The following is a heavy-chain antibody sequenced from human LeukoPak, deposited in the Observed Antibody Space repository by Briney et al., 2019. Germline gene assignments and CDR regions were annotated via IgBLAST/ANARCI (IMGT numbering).Heavy chain of an antibody. CDR2: FRSKANSYAP. V-gene: IGHV3-73*01. Sequence: GGPLTLSCTASGLTFSVSAILGVRHASGEGLEWVGHFRSKANSYAPAFVESVKGRFTISRDDSKNTAYLQMNSLKTEDTAVYYCTRKEYYYDSSGFRQDFDYWGQGTLVTVSS. CDR3: TRKEYYYDSSGFRQDFDY. CDR1: GLTFSVSA. D-gene: IGHD3-22*01. J-gene: IGHJ4*02.